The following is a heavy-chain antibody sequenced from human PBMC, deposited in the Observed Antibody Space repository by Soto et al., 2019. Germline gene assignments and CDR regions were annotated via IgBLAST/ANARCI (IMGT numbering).Heavy chain of an antibody. CDR1: GGTFSSYA. J-gene: IGHJ4*02. V-gene: IGHV1-69*13. Sequence: ASVKVSCKASGGTFSSYAISWVRQAPGQGLEWMGGIIPIFGTANYAQKFQGRVTITADESTSTAYMELSSLRSEDTAVYYCARELGLYCSGGSCYFGYFDYWGQGTLVTVSS. CDR2: IIPIFGTA. D-gene: IGHD2-15*01. CDR3: ARELGLYCSGGSCYFGYFDY.